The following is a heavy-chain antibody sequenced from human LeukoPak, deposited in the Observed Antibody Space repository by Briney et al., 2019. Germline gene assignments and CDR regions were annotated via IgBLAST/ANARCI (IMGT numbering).Heavy chain of an antibody. J-gene: IGHJ6*02. CDR3: AKDTDYYAGLDA. CDR1: GFIFDDYG. V-gene: IGHV3-9*01. D-gene: IGHD3-10*01. Sequence: GGSLRLSCTASGFIFDDYGMHWVRQGPGKGLEWVAGISWNSGSKGYADSVKGRFTISRDNAKYALYPEMSSLRTEDTALYYCAKDTDYYAGLDAWGQGTTVTVSS. CDR2: ISWNSGSK.